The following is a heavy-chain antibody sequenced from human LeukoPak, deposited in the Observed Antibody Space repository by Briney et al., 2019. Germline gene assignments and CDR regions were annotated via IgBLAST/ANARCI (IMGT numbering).Heavy chain of an antibody. Sequence: PGGSLRLSCVASGFTFRHYAMSWVRQAPGKGLEWLSGISGSGGSTYYADSVKGRFTISRDNSKNTLYLQMNSLRAEDTAVYYCAKDRRPNNYHASGTHYWGQGTLVTVSS. CDR2: ISGSGGST. CDR3: AKDRRPNNYHASGTHY. J-gene: IGHJ4*02. D-gene: IGHD3-10*01. CDR1: GFTFRHYA. V-gene: IGHV3-23*01.